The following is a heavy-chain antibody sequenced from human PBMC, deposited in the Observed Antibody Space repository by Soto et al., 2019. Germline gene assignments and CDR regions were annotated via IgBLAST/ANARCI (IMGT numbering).Heavy chain of an antibody. CDR3: AGVGSGDSGSYYILDH. CDR1: GDSISSGGYS. V-gene: IGHV4-30-2*01. D-gene: IGHD3-10*01. J-gene: IGHJ4*02. CDR2: IYERGNT. Sequence: QLQLQESGSRLVKPSQSLSLTCAVSGDSISSGGYSWIWIRQPPGKGLEWIGYIYERGNTYYNSSLESRVTISLDAFKNQFSQKLSSVAAADTAVYYCAGVGSGDSGSYYILDHWGRGSLVTVSS.